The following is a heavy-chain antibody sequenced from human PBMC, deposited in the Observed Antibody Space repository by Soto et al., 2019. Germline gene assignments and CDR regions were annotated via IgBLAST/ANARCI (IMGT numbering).Heavy chain of an antibody. Sequence: QVQLQESGPGLVKPSQTLSLTCTVSGGSISSGDYYWSWIRQPPGKGLEWIGYIYYSGSTYYNPSLKSRVTIAVATSKNQFSLKMSSVTAADTAVYYCARVENWNYGSYFDYWGQGTMVTVSS. CDR3: ARVENWNYGSYFDY. CDR2: IYYSGST. V-gene: IGHV4-30-4*01. CDR1: GGSISSGDYY. D-gene: IGHD1-7*01. J-gene: IGHJ4*02.